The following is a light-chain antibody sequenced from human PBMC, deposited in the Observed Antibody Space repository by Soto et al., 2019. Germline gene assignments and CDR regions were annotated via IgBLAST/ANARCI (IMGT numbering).Light chain of an antibody. J-gene: IGLJ1*01. Sequence: QSVLTQPPSVSGAPGQRVTISCTGASSNIGAGFDVHWYQLLPGTAPKLLISANNNRPSGVPDRFSGSKSGTSASLAITGLQAEDEADYYCQSYNSSLSGFVFGTGIKLTVL. CDR3: QSYNSSLSGFV. V-gene: IGLV1-40*01. CDR2: ANN. CDR1: SSNIGAGFD.